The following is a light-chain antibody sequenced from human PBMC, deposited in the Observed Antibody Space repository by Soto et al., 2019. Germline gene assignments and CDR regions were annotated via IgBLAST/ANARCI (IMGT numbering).Light chain of an antibody. V-gene: IGLV3-1*01. Sequence: SYELTQPPSVSVSPGQTASITCSGDKLGEKYACWYQQKPGQSPVLIIYQDRKRPSGIPERFSGSNSGNTDTLTISGTQAMDEADYYCQAWDSRTVVFGGGTKVTVL. CDR3: QAWDSRTVV. CDR1: KLGEKY. CDR2: QDR. J-gene: IGLJ2*01.